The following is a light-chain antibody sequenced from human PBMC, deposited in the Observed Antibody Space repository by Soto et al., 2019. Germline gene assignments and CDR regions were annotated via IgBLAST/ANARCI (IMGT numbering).Light chain of an antibody. J-gene: IGKJ5*01. CDR1: QGISSF. CDR2: AAS. CDR3: QQLYIFPLT. Sequence: DLPFTQSPSFLSASVGGRVTITCRASQGISSFLAWYQQKPGKAPNLLMYAASTLQSGVPSRFSGGESGTEYTLTISSLQPEDSATYYCQQLYIFPLTFGQGTRLEIK. V-gene: IGKV1-9*01.